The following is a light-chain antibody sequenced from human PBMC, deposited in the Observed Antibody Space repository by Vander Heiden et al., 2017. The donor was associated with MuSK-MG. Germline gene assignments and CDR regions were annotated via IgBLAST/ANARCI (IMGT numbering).Light chain of an antibody. CDR2: QDS. Sequence: SYELTQPPSVSVSPGQTASITCSGDKLGDKYACWYQQKPGQSPGLGIYQDSKRPSGIPERFSGSNSGNTATLTISGTQAMDEADYYCQAWDSSHVVFGGGTKLTVL. CDR1: KLGDKY. V-gene: IGLV3-1*01. CDR3: QAWDSSHVV. J-gene: IGLJ2*01.